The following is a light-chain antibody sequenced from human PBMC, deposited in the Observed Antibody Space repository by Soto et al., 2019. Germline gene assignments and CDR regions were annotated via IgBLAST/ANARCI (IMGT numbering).Light chain of an antibody. CDR3: QQHGSSPPWT. Sequence: EIPLTQSPSSLAASVGDRLTLTCRASRNVSIYLNWYQQKPGKAPKLLIYAASSLQSGVPSRFSGSGSGTDFTLTISRLEPEDFAVYYCQQHGSSPPWTFGQGTKVDNK. V-gene: IGKV1-39*01. CDR2: AAS. CDR1: RNVSIY. J-gene: IGKJ1*01.